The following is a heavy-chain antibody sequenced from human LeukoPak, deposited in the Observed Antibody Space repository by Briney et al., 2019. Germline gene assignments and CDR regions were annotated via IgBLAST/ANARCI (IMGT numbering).Heavy chain of an antibody. CDR1: GGSISSYY. CDR2: IYTSGST. CDR3: AREGYYDSSGYSPPDY. Sequence: PSETLSLTCTVSGGSISSYYWSWIRQPAGKGLEWIGRIYTSGSTNYNPSLKSRVTMSVDTSKSQFSLKLSSVTAADTAVYYCAREGYYDSSGYSPPDYWGQGTLVTVSS. V-gene: IGHV4-4*07. D-gene: IGHD3-22*01. J-gene: IGHJ4*02.